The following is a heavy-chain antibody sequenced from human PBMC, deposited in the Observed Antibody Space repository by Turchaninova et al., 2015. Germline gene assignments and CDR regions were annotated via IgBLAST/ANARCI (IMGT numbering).Heavy chain of an antibody. Sequence: QVQLQESGPGLVKPSETLSLTCAVSGYSIGSGYYWGWIRQPPGKGLEWIGVIYYSGSTYYNPSLKRRVTISVDTSKNQFSLKLSSVTAADTAMYYCARHPYYYYYMDVWGKGTTVTVSS. CDR2: IYYSGST. V-gene: IGHV4-38-2*01. J-gene: IGHJ6*03. CDR3: ARHPYYYYYMDV. CDR1: GYSIGSGYY.